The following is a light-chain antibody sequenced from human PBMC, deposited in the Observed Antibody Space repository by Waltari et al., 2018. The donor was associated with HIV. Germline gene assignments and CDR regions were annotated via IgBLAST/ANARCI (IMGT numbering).Light chain of an antibody. CDR1: SPNIGSNY. Sequence: QSVLTQPPSASGTPGQRVTISCSGSSPNIGSNYVYSYQQLPGAAPKLLIYTNTQRPSGVPDRFSGSKSGTSASLAITGLRSEDEADYYCATWDDSLSGYVFGTGTKVTVL. J-gene: IGLJ1*01. CDR2: TNT. V-gene: IGLV1-47*01. CDR3: ATWDDSLSGYV.